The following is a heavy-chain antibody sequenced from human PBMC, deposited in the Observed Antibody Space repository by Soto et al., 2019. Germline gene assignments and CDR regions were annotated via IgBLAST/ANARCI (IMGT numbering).Heavy chain of an antibody. V-gene: IGHV1-2*04. Sequence: QVQLVQSGAEAKKPGASVKVSCKASGYTFTDYYMHWVRQAPGQGLEWMGWINPNSGGTNYAQKFQGWVTMTRDTCISTAYMELSRLRSDDTAVYYCARGIAAAAARGMDVWGQGTTVTVSS. CDR2: INPNSGGT. D-gene: IGHD6-13*01. J-gene: IGHJ6*02. CDR1: GYTFTDYY. CDR3: ARGIAAAAARGMDV.